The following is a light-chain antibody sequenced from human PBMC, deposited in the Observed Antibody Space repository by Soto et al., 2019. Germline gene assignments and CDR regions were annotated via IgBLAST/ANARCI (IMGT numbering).Light chain of an antibody. Sequence: EIVLTQSPGTLSLSPGERATLSCRASQSVSSRSLAWYQQKPGQAPRLLMYGASNRATGIPDRFSGTGSGTDFTLTIRRLEPEDFAVYYCQQYGSSPYTFGLGTKLEIK. CDR3: QQYGSSPYT. CDR2: GAS. CDR1: QSVSSRS. V-gene: IGKV3-20*01. J-gene: IGKJ2*01.